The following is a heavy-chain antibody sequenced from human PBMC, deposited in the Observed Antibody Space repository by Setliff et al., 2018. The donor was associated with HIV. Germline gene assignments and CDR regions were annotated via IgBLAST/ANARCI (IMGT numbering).Heavy chain of an antibody. CDR3: ARGRKKTLAVSGTRYFDF. D-gene: IGHD6-19*01. CDR2: IYYNGNA. J-gene: IGHJ4*02. V-gene: IGHV4-30-2*01. Sequence: SETLSLTCAVSGGSMRSSGYSWTWIRQAPGKGLEWVGYIYYNGNAYYNPSLKSRITISVDTSKNQFSLKLTSVTAADMGVYYCARGRKKTLAVSGTRYFDFWGQGTLVTAPQ. CDR1: GGSMRSSGYS.